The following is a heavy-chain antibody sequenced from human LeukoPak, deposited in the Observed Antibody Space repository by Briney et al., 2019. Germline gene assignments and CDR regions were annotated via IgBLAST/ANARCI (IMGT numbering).Heavy chain of an antibody. CDR1: GGSISSSSYY. V-gene: IGHV4-39*07. CDR2: IFYSGST. CDR3: ASLYYYDSAPFDP. D-gene: IGHD3-22*01. Sequence: SETLSLTCTVSGGSISSSSYYWGWIRQPPGKALEWIGNIFYSGSTYYSPSLKSRVTISVDTSKNQFSLKLSSVTAADTAVYYCASLYYYDSAPFDPWGQGTLVTVSS. J-gene: IGHJ5*02.